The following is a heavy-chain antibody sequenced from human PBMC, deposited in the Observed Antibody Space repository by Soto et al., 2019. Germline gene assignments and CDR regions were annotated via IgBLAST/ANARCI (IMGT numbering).Heavy chain of an antibody. D-gene: IGHD5-18*01. Sequence: QVPLVQSGAEVKKPGASVKVSCRTSGYTFTNNVIHWVRQAPGQRLEWIGWVNAGNDNTKWSREFQGRLTLTKDTSETTAYMELSSLTPEDTAIYFCAREVPYGYSRFDYWGQGTLVTVSS. J-gene: IGHJ4*02. CDR1: GYTFTNNV. CDR2: VNAGNDNT. V-gene: IGHV1-3*01. CDR3: AREVPYGYSRFDY.